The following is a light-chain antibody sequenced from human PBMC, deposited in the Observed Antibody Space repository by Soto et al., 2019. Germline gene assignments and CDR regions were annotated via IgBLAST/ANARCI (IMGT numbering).Light chain of an antibody. Sequence: QSVLTQPPSASGAPGQRVTISCSGSSSNIGSNTVNWYQQFPGTAPRVLMYSNNQRPSGVPDRFSGSKSGTSVFLAISGPQSDDEADYYYAAWDDSLDGPVFGGGTKLTVL. J-gene: IGLJ3*02. CDR3: AAWDDSLDGPV. CDR2: SNN. CDR1: SSNIGSNT. V-gene: IGLV1-44*01.